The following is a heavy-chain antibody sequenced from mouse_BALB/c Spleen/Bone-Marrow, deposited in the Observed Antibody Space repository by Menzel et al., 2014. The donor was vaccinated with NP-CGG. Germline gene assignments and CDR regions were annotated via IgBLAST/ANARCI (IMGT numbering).Heavy chain of an antibody. D-gene: IGHD2-4*01. Sequence: EVKLVESGGGLVKPGGSLKLSCAGSGFTFSSYAMFWGRQTPEKRLEWVASISSGGGTYYPASVKGRFTISRDNVRNILYLQMSSLRSEDTAMYYCARGGGLRGLYPMDYWGQGTSVTVSS. V-gene: IGHV5-6-5*01. J-gene: IGHJ4*01. CDR2: ISSGGGT. CDR3: ARGGGLRGLYPMDY. CDR1: GFTFSSYA.